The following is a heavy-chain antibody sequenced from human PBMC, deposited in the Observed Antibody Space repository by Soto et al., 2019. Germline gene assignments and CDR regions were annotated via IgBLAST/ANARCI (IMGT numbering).Heavy chain of an antibody. D-gene: IGHD2-2*01. CDR2: IYYSGST. V-gene: IGHV4-31*03. CDR1: GGSISSGGYY. CDR3: ARVRKNTEVPAAQTFDY. J-gene: IGHJ4*02. Sequence: QVQLQESGPGLVKPSQTLSLTCTVSGGSISSGGYYWSWIRQHPGKGLECIGYIYYSGSTYYNPSLKSRVTLSVDTSKNQFSLKLSSVTAADTAVYYCARVRKNTEVPAAQTFDYWGQGTLVTVSS.